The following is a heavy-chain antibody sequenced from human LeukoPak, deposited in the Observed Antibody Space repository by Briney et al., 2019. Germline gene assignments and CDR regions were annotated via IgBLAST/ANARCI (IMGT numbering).Heavy chain of an antibody. V-gene: IGHV4-4*07. Sequence: SETLSLTCTVSGSSISSYYWSWIRQPAGKGLEWIGRIYTSGSTNYNPSLKSRVTMSVDTSKNQFSLKLSSVTAADTAVYYCARSPTYYYDSSGYYYYFDYWGQGTLVTVSS. CDR2: IYTSGST. CDR3: ARSPTYYYDSSGYYYYFDY. D-gene: IGHD3-22*01. CDR1: GSSISSYY. J-gene: IGHJ4*02.